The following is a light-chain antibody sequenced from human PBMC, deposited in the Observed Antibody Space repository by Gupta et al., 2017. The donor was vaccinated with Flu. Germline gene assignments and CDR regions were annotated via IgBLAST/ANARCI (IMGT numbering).Light chain of an antibody. CDR2: NIN. V-gene: IGLV1-44*01. CDR1: SLNIGSNT. CDR3: ASWDDSLSGSWV. J-gene: IGLJ3*02. Sequence: QSALTQPPSASGTPGPTVTISCSGSSLNIGSNTVHWYQQLPGAAPKLLIYNINQRPSGVPERFSGSKSGTSDSLAITGLQADDEADYYCASWDDSLSGSWVFGGGTMLTVL.